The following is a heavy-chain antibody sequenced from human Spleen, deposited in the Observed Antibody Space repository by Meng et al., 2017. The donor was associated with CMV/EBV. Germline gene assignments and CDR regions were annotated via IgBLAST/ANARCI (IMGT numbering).Heavy chain of an antibody. Sequence: LSLAASGFTVSSNYMSWVRQAPGKGLEWVSVIYSGGSTYYADSVKGRFTISRDNSKNTLYLQMNSLRAEDTAVYYCARDRSAAGYFDYWGQGTLVTVSS. CDR2: IYSGGST. CDR1: GFTVSSNY. CDR3: ARDRSAAGYFDY. D-gene: IGHD6-13*01. V-gene: IGHV3-66*02. J-gene: IGHJ4*02.